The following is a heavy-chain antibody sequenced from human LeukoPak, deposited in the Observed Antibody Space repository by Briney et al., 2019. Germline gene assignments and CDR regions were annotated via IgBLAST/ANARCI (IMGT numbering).Heavy chain of an antibody. D-gene: IGHD6-19*01. CDR2: INPNSGGT. CDR1: GYTFTGYY. CDR3: ASRSSGWRGKFDP. J-gene: IGHJ5*02. V-gene: IGHV1-2*02. Sequence: ASVKVSCKASGYTFTGYYMHWVRQAPGQGLEWMGWINPNSGGTNYAQKFQGRVTMTRDTSISTAYMELSRPRSDDTAVYYCASRSSGWRGKFDPWGQGTLVTVSS.